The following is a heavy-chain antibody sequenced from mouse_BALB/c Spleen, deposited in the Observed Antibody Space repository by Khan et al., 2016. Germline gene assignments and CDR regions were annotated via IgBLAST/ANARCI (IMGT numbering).Heavy chain of an antibody. CDR1: GFTFSSFG. CDR2: ISSGSSTI. D-gene: IGHD2-13*01. V-gene: IGHV5-17*02. Sequence: EVELVESGGGLVQPGGSRKLSCAASGFTFSSFGMHWARQAPEKGLEWVAYISSGSSTIYYADTVKGRFTISRDNPKYTLFLQMTSLRSEDTAMYYCARRVVTRDYYGMDYWGQGTSVTVSS. CDR3: ARRVVTRDYYGMDY. J-gene: IGHJ4*01.